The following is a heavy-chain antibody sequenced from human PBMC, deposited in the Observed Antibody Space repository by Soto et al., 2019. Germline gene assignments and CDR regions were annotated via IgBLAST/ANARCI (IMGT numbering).Heavy chain of an antibody. Sequence: ASVKVSCKASGYTFTSYAMHWVRQAPGQRLEWMGWINAGNGNTKYSQKFQGRVTITRDTSASTAYMELSSLRSEDTAVFYCASSWEPRQRFFDYWGQGTLVTVSS. CDR3: ASSWEPRQRFFDY. J-gene: IGHJ4*02. CDR2: INAGNGNT. CDR1: GYTFTSYA. D-gene: IGHD1-26*01. V-gene: IGHV1-3*01.